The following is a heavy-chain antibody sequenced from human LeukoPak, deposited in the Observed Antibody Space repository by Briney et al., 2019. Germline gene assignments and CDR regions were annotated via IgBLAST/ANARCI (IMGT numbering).Heavy chain of an antibody. CDR3: ARDRGNSYNGGIDY. V-gene: IGHV3-30-3*01. CDR2: ISYHASNK. Sequence: GGSLRLPCAASGFTFNNYAVHWVRQAPGKGLEWVAVISYHASNKYYADSVKGRFTISRDNSKSTVYLQMNSLRAEDTAVYYCARDRGNSYNGGIDYWGQGTLVTVSS. CDR1: GFTFNNYA. D-gene: IGHD1-1*01. J-gene: IGHJ4*02.